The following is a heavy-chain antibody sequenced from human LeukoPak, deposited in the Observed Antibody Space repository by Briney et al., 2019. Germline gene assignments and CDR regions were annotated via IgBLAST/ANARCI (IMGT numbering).Heavy chain of an antibody. V-gene: IGHV1-69*05. Sequence: GASVKVSCKASGGTFSSYAISWVRQAPGQGLEWMGGIIPIFGTANYAQKFQGRVTITTDESTSTAYMELSSLRSEDTAVYYCARSSRPTMTTDFDYWGQGTLVTVSS. D-gene: IGHD4-17*01. CDR1: GGTFSSYA. J-gene: IGHJ4*02. CDR2: IIPIFGTA. CDR3: ARSSRPTMTTDFDY.